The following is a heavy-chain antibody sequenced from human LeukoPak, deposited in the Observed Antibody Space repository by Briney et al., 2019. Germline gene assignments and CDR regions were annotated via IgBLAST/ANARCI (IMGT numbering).Heavy chain of an antibody. Sequence: GGSLRLSCAASGFTFSSYSMNWVRQAPGKGLEWVSYIGSSSSTIYYADSVKGRFTISRDNAKNSLYLQMNSLRAEDTAVYYCARDWVGMATIKFYGMDVWGQGTTVTVSS. CDR2: IGSSSSTI. CDR1: GFTFSSYS. CDR3: ARDWVGMATIKFYGMDV. V-gene: IGHV3-48*01. D-gene: IGHD5-24*01. J-gene: IGHJ6*02.